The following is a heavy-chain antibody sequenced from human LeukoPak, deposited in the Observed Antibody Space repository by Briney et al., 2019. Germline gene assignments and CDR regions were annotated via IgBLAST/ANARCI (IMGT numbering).Heavy chain of an antibody. D-gene: IGHD2-2*01. V-gene: IGHV5-51*01. CDR1: GYSFTSYW. CDR2: IYPGDSDT. CDR3: ARSRDIVVIPAASNWFDP. J-gene: IGHJ5*02. Sequence: GESLQISCQGSGYSFTSYWIGWVRQMPGKGLEWMGIIYPGDSDTRYSPSFQGQVTISADKSISTAYLQWSSLKASDTAMYYCARSRDIVVIPAASNWFDPWGQGTLVTVSS.